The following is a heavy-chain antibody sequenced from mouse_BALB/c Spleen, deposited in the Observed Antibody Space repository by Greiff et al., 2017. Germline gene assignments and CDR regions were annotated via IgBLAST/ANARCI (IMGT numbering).Heavy chain of an antibody. D-gene: IGHD1-1*01. CDR2: INPNNGGT. Sequence: EVQLQQSGPELVKPGASVKIPCKASGYTFTDYNMDWVKQSHGKSLEWIGDINPNNGGTIYNQKFKGKATLTVDKSSSTAYMELRSLTSEDTAVYYCARRDYYGSRSYYFDYWGQGTTLTVSS. CDR3: ARRDYYGSRSYYFDY. J-gene: IGHJ2*01. CDR1: GYTFTDYN. V-gene: IGHV1-18*01.